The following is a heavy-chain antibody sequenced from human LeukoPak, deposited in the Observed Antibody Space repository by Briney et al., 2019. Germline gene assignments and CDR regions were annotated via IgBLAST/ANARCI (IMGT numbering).Heavy chain of an antibody. CDR1: GYSIANGYH. J-gene: IGHJ5*02. CDR3: ARGGYSSGLFDP. V-gene: IGHV4-38-2*02. D-gene: IGHD3-22*01. Sequence: SETLSLTCSVSGYSIANGYHWAWVRQPPGKGLEWIGSIYYSGSTYYNPSLKSRVTISVDTSKNQFSLKLSSVTAADTAVYYCARGGYSSGLFDPWGQGTLVTVSS. CDR2: IYYSGST.